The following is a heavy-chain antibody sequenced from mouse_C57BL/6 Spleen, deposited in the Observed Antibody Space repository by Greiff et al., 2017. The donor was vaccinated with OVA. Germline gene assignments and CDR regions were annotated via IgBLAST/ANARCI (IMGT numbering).Heavy chain of an antibody. CDR2: IDPETGGT. CDR3: TRATSAY. J-gene: IGHJ3*01. CDR1: GYTFTDYE. V-gene: IGHV1-15*01. D-gene: IGHD2-1*01. Sequence: VQLKQSGAELVRPGASVTLSCKASGYTFTDYEMHWVKQTPVHGLEWIGAIDPETGGTAYNQKFKGKAILTADKSSSTAYMELRSLTSEDSAVYYCTRATSAYWGQGTLVTVSA.